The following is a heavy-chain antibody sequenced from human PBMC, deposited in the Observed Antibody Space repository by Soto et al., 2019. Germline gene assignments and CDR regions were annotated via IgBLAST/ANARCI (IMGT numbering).Heavy chain of an antibody. CDR2: ISSSGSTI. D-gene: IGHD5-18*01. V-gene: IGHV3-48*03. CDR1: GFTFSSYE. J-gene: IGHJ6*02. Sequence: GGSLRLSCAASGFTFSSYEMNWVRQAQGKGLEWVSYISSSGSTIYYADSVKGRFTISRDNAKNSLYLQMNSLRSEDTAVYYCARVGIQLWSHTPLFGMDVWGQGTTVTVSS. CDR3: ARVGIQLWSHTPLFGMDV.